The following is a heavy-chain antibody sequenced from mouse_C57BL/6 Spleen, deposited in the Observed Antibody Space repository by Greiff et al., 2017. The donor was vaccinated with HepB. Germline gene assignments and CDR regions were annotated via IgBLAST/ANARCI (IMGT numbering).Heavy chain of an antibody. V-gene: IGHV1-72*01. CDR1: GYTFTSYW. CDR3: VLYSNYVDYYAMDY. J-gene: IGHJ4*01. Sequence: QVQLQQPGAELVKPGASVKLSCKASGYTFTSYWMHWVKQRPGRGLEWIGRIDPNSGGTKYNEKFKSKATLTVDKPSSTAYMQLSSLTSEYSAVYYCVLYSNYVDYYAMDYWGQGNSVTVSS. D-gene: IGHD2-5*01. CDR2: IDPNSGGT.